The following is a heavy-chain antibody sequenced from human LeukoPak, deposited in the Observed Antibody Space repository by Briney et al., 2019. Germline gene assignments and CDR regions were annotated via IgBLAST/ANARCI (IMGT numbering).Heavy chain of an antibody. CDR2: ISWNSGSI. CDR3: AKDGYCSSTSCIKVFDP. V-gene: IGHV3-9*01. CDR1: GFTFDDYA. J-gene: IGHJ5*02. Sequence: PGGSLRLSCAASGFTFDDYAMHWVRQAPGKGLEWVSGISWNSGSIGYADSVKGRFTISRDNSKNTLYLQMNSLRAEDTAVYYCAKDGYCSSTSCIKVFDPWGQGTLVTVSS. D-gene: IGHD2-2*01.